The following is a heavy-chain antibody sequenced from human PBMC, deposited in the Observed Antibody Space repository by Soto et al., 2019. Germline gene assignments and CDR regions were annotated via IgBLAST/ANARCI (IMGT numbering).Heavy chain of an antibody. CDR2: IYPGDSNT. D-gene: IGHD6-19*01. CDR1: GYSFTSYW. V-gene: IGHV5-51*01. J-gene: IGHJ4*02. Sequence: PGESLKISCKSSGYSFTSYWIGWVRQMPGKGLEWMVIIYPGDSNTRYSPSFQGQVTVSADKSISTAYLQWSSLKASDTAMYYCVRSYSNGWPYFDYWGQGTLITVSS. CDR3: VRSYSNGWPYFDY.